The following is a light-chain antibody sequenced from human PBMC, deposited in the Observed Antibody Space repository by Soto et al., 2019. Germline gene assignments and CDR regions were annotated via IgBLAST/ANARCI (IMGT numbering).Light chain of an antibody. CDR2: DVS. Sequence: QSVLTQPRSVSGSPGQSVTISCTGTSSDVGGYNYVSWYQQHPGNAPKLMIYDVSKRPSGVPDRFSGSKSGNTASLTISGLQAEYEADYYCCSYAGSSLFGGGTKLTVL. V-gene: IGLV2-11*01. J-gene: IGLJ2*01. CDR3: CSYAGSSL. CDR1: SSDVGGYNY.